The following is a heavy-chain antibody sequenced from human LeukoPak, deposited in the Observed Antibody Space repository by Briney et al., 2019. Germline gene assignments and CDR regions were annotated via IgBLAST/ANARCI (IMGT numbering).Heavy chain of an antibody. D-gene: IGHD6-13*01. Sequence: GGSLRLSCAASGFTFSSYEMNWVRQAPGKGLEWVSYISSSGSTIYYADSVKGRFTISRDNAKNSLYLQMNSLRAEDTAVYYCASGHSSSAFDYWGQGTLVTVSS. CDR2: ISSSGSTI. V-gene: IGHV3-48*03. J-gene: IGHJ4*02. CDR1: GFTFSSYE. CDR3: ASGHSSSAFDY.